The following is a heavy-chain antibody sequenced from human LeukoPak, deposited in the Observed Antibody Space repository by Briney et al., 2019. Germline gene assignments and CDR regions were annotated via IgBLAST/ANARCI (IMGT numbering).Heavy chain of an antibody. V-gene: IGHV3-30*04. J-gene: IGHJ4*02. Sequence: GGSLRLSCAASGFTFSSYAMHWVRQAPGKGLEWVAVISYDGSNKYYADSVKGRFTISRDNSKNTLYLQMNSLRAEDTAVYYCAREHRGSSWLYFDYWGQGTLVTVSS. CDR2: ISYDGSNK. D-gene: IGHD6-13*01. CDR3: AREHRGSSWLYFDY. CDR1: GFTFSSYA.